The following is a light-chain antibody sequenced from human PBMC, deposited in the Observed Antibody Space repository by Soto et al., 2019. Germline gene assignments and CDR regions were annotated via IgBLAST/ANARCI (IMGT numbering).Light chain of an antibody. V-gene: IGKV1-5*03. CDR2: KAY. J-gene: IGKJ1*01. Sequence: DIQMPQSPPSLSASVGDRFTITCRASQTISSWLAWYQQKPGKAPKLMXYKAYTLKSGVPSRFSGSGSGTEFTLTISSLQPDDFATYYCQQHSTYTPRTCGQGTKVDIK. CDR1: QTISSW. CDR3: QQHSTYTPRT.